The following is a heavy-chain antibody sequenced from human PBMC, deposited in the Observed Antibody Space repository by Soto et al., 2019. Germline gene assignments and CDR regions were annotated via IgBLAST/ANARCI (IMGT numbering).Heavy chain of an antibody. Sequence: GSLRLSCAASGFTFSSYAMHWVRQAPGKGLEWVAVISYDGSSKYYADSVKGRFTISRDNSKNTLYLQMNSLRAEDTAVYYCPTSTVVTGGTGMDVWGQGTTVTVSS. D-gene: IGHD4-17*01. CDR2: ISYDGSSK. V-gene: IGHV3-30-3*01. CDR1: GFTFSSYA. J-gene: IGHJ6*02. CDR3: PTSTVVTGGTGMDV.